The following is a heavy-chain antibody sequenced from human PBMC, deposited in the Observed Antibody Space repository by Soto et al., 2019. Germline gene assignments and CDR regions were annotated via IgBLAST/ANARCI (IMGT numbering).Heavy chain of an antibody. J-gene: IGHJ4*02. Sequence: PGGALRLSCAASVFTFSSYGMHWVRQAPGKGLEWVAVISYDGSNKYYADSVKGRFTISRDNSKNTLYLQMNSLRAEDTAVYYCAKDSPYYYDSSGYLDYWGQGTLVTVSS. D-gene: IGHD3-22*01. CDR1: VFTFSSYG. V-gene: IGHV3-30*18. CDR3: AKDSPYYYDSSGYLDY. CDR2: ISYDGSNK.